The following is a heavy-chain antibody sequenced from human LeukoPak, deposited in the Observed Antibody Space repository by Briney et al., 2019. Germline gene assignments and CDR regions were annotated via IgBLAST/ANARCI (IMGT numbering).Heavy chain of an antibody. V-gene: IGHV4-31*03. CDR2: IYYSGNN. D-gene: IGHD3-3*01. Sequence: SQTLSLTCTVSGGSINKGGYYWSWLRQHPGKGLEWIGYIYYSGNNDYHPSLKSRITISLDTSKNQFSLRLSFVTAADTAVYYCARLFWSGYTYFDPWGQGTLVTVSS. J-gene: IGHJ5*02. CDR3: ARLFWSGYTYFDP. CDR1: GGSINKGGYY.